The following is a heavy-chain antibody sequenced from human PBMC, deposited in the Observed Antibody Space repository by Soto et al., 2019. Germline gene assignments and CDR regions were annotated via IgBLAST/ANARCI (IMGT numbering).Heavy chain of an antibody. CDR3: AKKFHYGSGTYLYYFDY. V-gene: IGHV3-23*01. D-gene: IGHD3-10*01. Sequence: EVQLLESGGGLVQPGGSLRLSCAASGFTFSHYAMSWVRQAPGRGLEWVSTISGGDGSTYYADSVKGRFTISRDNSKNTLSLQMNSLRAEDTAVYYCAKKFHYGSGTYLYYFDYWGQGTLVTVSS. CDR1: GFTFSHYA. J-gene: IGHJ4*02. CDR2: ISGGDGST.